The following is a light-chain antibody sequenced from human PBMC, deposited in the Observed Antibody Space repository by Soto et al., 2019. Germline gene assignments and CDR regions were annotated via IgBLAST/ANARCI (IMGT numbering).Light chain of an antibody. Sequence: IQMTQSPSSLSASVGDRVTITCRASQSISSYLNWYQQKPGKAPKLLIYAASSLQSGVPSRFSGSGSGTDFTLTISSLQPEDFATYYCQQSYSTPVTFGQGPKVHI. CDR1: QSISSY. J-gene: IGKJ1*01. V-gene: IGKV1-39*01. CDR3: QQSYSTPVT. CDR2: AAS.